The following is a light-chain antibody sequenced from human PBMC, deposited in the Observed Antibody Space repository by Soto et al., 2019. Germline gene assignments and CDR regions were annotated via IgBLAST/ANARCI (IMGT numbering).Light chain of an antibody. J-gene: IGKJ4*01. V-gene: IGKV4-1*01. CDR3: QQYYSTPLT. CDR2: WAS. Sequence: IVVTQSPDSLAGSLGGRATINCRSSQSVLFSTNNKNYLAWYQHKQGQPPKLLIYWASARESGVPDRFSGSGSGTDFTLTISSLQAEDVAVYYCQQYYSTPLTFGGGTKVDIK. CDR1: QSVLFSTNNKNY.